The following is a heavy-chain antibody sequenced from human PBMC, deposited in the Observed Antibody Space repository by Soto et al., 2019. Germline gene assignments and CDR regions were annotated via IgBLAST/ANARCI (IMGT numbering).Heavy chain of an antibody. CDR2: INAGNGNT. V-gene: IGHV1-3*01. CDR1: GYTFTSYA. CDR3: ARVPGTGAFDI. J-gene: IGHJ3*02. D-gene: IGHD2-2*01. Sequence: ASVKVSCKASGYTFTSYAMHWVRQAPGQRLEWMGWINAGNGNTKYSQKFQGRVTITRDTSVSTAYMELSSLRSEDTAVYYWARVPGTGAFDIWGKGTMVTVSS.